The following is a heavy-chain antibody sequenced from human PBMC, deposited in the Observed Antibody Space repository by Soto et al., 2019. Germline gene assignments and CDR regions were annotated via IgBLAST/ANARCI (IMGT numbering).Heavy chain of an antibody. CDR2: ISFDGRNE. CDR3: AKAESEYFRSGSRT. CDR1: GFTFSRYG. J-gene: IGHJ5*02. V-gene: IGHV3-30*18. Sequence: QVRLVESGGGVVQPGRSLRLSCAASGFTFSRYGMHWVRQAPGKGLEWVAVISFDGRNEDYADSVRGRITISRDNSNNTLYLQMSSVKAEDTAMYYCAKAESEYFRSGSRTWGQGTLGTFSS. D-gene: IGHD3-10*01.